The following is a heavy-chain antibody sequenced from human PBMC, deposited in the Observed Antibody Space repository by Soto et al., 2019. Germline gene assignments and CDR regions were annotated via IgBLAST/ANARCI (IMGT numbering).Heavy chain of an antibody. CDR1: GYIFANYG. D-gene: IGHD3-16*01. CDR3: VMVDNYVTPTPQDV. V-gene: IGHV1-18*01. J-gene: IGHJ6*02. Sequence: QVQLVQSGDEVKKPGASVKVSCKASGYIFANYGIAWVRQAPGQGLEWMGWISPYTGNTHSATKVQGRLTMTTDTSTRTAYMDLGSLTSDDTAVYYCVMVDNYVTPTPQDVWGQGTTVTVSS. CDR2: ISPYTGNT.